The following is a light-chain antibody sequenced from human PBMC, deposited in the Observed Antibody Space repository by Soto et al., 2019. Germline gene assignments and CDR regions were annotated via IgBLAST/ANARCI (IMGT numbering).Light chain of an antibody. CDR3: QQLNTYPPWT. J-gene: IGKJ1*01. CDR2: AAS. Sequence: DIQLNQSPSFLSASVGDRFTITCRASQGISSYLDWYQQKPGKAPELLIYAASTLQSGVPSRFSGSGSGTDFTLTISSLQPEDSATYYCQQLNTYPPWTFGQGTKVEIK. V-gene: IGKV1-9*01. CDR1: QGISSY.